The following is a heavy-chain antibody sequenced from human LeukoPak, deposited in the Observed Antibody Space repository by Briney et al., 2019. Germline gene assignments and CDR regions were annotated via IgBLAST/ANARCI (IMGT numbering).Heavy chain of an antibody. J-gene: IGHJ4*02. V-gene: IGHV3-23*01. CDR2: VGVSTADT. Sequence: GGSLRLSCTASGFTFSSYAMSWVRHAPGKGLEWDSFVGVSTADTYYADSVKGRFTISRDNSKNTLYLQMNSLRAEDTAIYYCAREVRVGGLLSPDYWGQGTLVTVSS. CDR3: AREVRVGGLLSPDY. D-gene: IGHD3-10*01. CDR1: GFTFSSYA.